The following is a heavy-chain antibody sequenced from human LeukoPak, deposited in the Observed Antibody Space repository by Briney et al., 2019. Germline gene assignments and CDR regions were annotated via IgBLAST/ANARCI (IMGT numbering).Heavy chain of an antibody. CDR3: ATTERSSYGSGSYYSQAFDY. CDR2: IYDSGTT. CDR1: GASISSNIW. Sequence: PSGTLSLTCAVSGASISSNIWWSWVRQPPGKGLEWIGEIYDSGTTNYNPSLKSRVTISVDTSKNQFSLKLSSVTAADTAVYYCATTERSSYGSGSYYSQAFDYWGQGTLVTVSS. V-gene: IGHV4-4*02. D-gene: IGHD3-10*01. J-gene: IGHJ4*02.